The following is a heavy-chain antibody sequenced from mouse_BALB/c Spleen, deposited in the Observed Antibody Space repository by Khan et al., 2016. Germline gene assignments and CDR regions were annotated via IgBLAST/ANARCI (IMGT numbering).Heavy chain of an antibody. CDR2: ISYSGST. J-gene: IGHJ3*01. CDR1: GYSITSDYA. CDR3: AEELGGFAY. D-gene: IGHD4-1*01. Sequence: EVQLQESGPGLVKPSQSLSLTCTVTGYSITSDYAWNWIRQFPGNKLEWMGYISYSGSTSYNPSLKSRISITRDTSKNQLFLRLNSVTTEDTATYYCAEELGGFAYWSQGTLVTVSA. V-gene: IGHV3-2*02.